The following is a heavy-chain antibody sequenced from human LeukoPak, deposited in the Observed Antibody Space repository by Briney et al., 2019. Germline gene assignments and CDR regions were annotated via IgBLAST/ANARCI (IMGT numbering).Heavy chain of an antibody. V-gene: IGHV1-2*02. Sequence: ASVKVSRKASGYTFTGYYMHWVRQAPGQGLEWMGWINPNSGGTNYAQKFQGRVTMTRDTSISTAYMELSRLRSDDTAVYYCARDGFGYCSGGSCYSEFGVDYWAREPWSPSPQ. D-gene: IGHD2-15*01. CDR3: ARDGFGYCSGGSCYSEFGVDY. CDR1: GYTFTGYY. CDR2: INPNSGGT. J-gene: IGHJ4*02.